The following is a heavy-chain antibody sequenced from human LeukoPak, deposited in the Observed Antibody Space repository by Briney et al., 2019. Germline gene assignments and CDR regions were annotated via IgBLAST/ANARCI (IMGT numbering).Heavy chain of an antibody. Sequence: GGSLRLSCAASGFTFSDNYMSWLRQAPGKGLEWVSYISSSGSTISYADSVKGRFTISRDNAKNSLYLQMNSLRAEDTAVYYCARGWRYYDILTGYDWFDPWGQGTLVTVSS. J-gene: IGHJ5*02. D-gene: IGHD3-9*01. CDR1: GFTFSDNY. CDR2: ISSSGSTI. CDR3: ARGWRYYDILTGYDWFDP. V-gene: IGHV3-11*01.